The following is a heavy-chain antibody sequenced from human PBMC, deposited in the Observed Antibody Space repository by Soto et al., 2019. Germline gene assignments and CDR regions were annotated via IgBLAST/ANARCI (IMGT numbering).Heavy chain of an antibody. CDR1: GGFISGSDYY. Sequence: SETLSLTCTFSGGFISGSDYYWTLVRQPPGKGLEWIGYIYESGSTYSDPSLKSRVTMSVDMSKNQFSLRLTSVTAADTAVYFCARGRPNYYYYGLDVWGQGTTVTVSS. CDR2: IYESGST. V-gene: IGHV4-30-4*08. CDR3: ARGRPNYYYYGLDV. J-gene: IGHJ6*02.